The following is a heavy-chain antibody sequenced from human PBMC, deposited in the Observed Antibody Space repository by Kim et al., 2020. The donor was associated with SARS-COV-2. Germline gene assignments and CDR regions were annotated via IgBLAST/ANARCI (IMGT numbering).Heavy chain of an antibody. Sequence: AQGFTGRFVFSLDTSVSTAYLQISSLKAEDTAVYYCARGSSGYSGYDFDYWGQGTLVTVSS. J-gene: IGHJ4*02. D-gene: IGHD5-12*01. V-gene: IGHV7-4-1*02. CDR3: ARGSSGYSGYDFDY.